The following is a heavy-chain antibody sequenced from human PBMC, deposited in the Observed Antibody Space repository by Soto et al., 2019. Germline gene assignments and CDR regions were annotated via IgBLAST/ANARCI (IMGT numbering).Heavy chain of an antibody. CDR2: IGTDGNT. D-gene: IGHD2-2*01. V-gene: IGHV3-23*01. CDR1: GFTFNSYA. Sequence: SLKISCAASGFTFNSYAMNWVRQAPGKGLAWVSAIGTDGNTYYANSVKGRFTISRDNSRTTLYLQMNSLRVEDTALYYCVRKYPGTRPFDYWGQGTLVTVSS. J-gene: IGHJ4*01. CDR3: VRKYPGTRPFDY.